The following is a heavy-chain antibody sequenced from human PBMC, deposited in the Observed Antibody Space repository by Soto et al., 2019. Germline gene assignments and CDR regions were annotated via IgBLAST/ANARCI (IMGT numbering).Heavy chain of an antibody. J-gene: IGHJ3*02. D-gene: IGHD4-17*01. CDR1: GFTFSSYG. CDR3: AKLILSYGDYETPDAFGI. CDR2: ISYDGSNK. V-gene: IGHV3-30*18. Sequence: QVQLVESGGGVVQPGRSLRLSCAASGFTFSSYGMHWVRQAPGKGLEWVAVISYDGSNKYYADSVKGRFTISRDNSKKTLYLEMNSLRAEDTAVYYCAKLILSYGDYETPDAFGIWGQGTMVTVST.